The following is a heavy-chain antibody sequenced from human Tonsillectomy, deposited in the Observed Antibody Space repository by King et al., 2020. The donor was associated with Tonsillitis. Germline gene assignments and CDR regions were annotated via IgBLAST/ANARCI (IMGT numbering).Heavy chain of an antibody. CDR2: IYYSGST. CDR3: ARGRDYYDYVWGSYRYIYYFDY. V-gene: IGHV4-59*01. Sequence: QLQESGPGLVKPSETLSLTCTVSGGSISSYYWSGIRQPPGKGLEWIGYIYYSGSTNYNPSLKSRVTISVDTSKNQFSLKLSSVTAADTAVYYCARGRDYYDYVWGSYRYIYYFDYWGQGTLVTVSS. CDR1: GGSISSYY. D-gene: IGHD3-16*02. J-gene: IGHJ4*02.